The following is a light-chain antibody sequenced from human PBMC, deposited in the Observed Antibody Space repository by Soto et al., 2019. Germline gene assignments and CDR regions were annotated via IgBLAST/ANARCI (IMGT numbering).Light chain of an antibody. CDR2: GAS. CDR3: QRYGGSPYT. CDR1: QSVRSNY. J-gene: IGKJ2*01. V-gene: IGKV3-20*01. Sequence: EIVLTQSPGTLSLSPGERATLSCRASQSVRSNYLAWYQQKPGQAPRLLIYGASSRATAIPDRFSGTGSGTDFTLTISRLEPEDFAVYYCQRYGGSPYTFGQGTKLEIK.